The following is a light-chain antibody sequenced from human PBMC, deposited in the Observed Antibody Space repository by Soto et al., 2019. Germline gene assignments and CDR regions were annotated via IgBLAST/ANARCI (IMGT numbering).Light chain of an antibody. CDR2: DAS. Sequence: DIQITQSPSTLSGSVGDRVTITCRASQTISSWLAWYQQKPGKAPKLLIYDASSLKSGVPSRFSGSGSGTEFTLTISSLQPDDFATYYCQHYNSYFQTFGQGTKVDIK. CDR3: QHYNSYFQT. CDR1: QTISSW. J-gene: IGKJ1*01. V-gene: IGKV1-5*01.